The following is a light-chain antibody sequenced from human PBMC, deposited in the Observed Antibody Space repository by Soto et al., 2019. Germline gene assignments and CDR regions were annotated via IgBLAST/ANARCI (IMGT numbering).Light chain of an antibody. CDR2: GAS. CDR3: QQYNNWPPYT. Sequence: EIVMTQSPGTLSLSPGERATISCRASQVIGSRYLAWYHQKSGQAPRLLIYGASSRATGIPDRFSGSGSGTDFTLTISRLEAEDFGVYYCQQYNNWPPYTFGQGTKLEIK. V-gene: IGKV3-20*01. J-gene: IGKJ2*01. CDR1: QVIGSRY.